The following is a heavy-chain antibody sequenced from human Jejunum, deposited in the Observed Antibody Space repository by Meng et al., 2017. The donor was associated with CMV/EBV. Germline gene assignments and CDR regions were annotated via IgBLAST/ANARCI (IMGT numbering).Heavy chain of an antibody. Sequence: FPFSIYAMTWVRQAPGKVLEWVSTSSSDDGITYYAGSVKGRFTLSRDNSKNALFLQMDSLRADDTAVYYCARDRGYSSGWYKGAFDYWGQGTLVTVSS. V-gene: IGHV3-23*01. CDR3: ARDRGYSSGWYKGAFDY. CDR2: SSSDDGIT. CDR1: FPFSIYA. D-gene: IGHD6-19*01. J-gene: IGHJ4*02.